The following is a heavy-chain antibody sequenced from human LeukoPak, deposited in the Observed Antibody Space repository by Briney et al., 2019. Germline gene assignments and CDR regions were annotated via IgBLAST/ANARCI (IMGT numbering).Heavy chain of an antibody. CDR2: ISGSGDYT. CDR1: EFPFSSYA. CDR3: TREAGNAFDI. V-gene: IGHV3-23*01. D-gene: IGHD6-25*01. J-gene: IGHJ3*02. Sequence: PGGSLRLSCAASEFPFSSYAMSWVRQAPGKGLEWVSVISGSGDYTHYADSVKGRFTISRDNAKNSLYLQMNSLRAEDTAVYYCTREAGNAFDIWGQGTMVTVSS.